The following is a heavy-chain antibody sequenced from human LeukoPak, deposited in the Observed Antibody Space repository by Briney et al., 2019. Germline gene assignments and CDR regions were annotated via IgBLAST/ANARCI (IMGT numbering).Heavy chain of an antibody. Sequence: GGSLRLSCAASGFTFSTYSMTWVRQAPGKGLEWVSYISSSSTNIYYAGSVKGRFTISRDNAKNSLYLQMNSLRAEDMAVYYCARRSSPDYYNSGTFYLFDYWGQGTLVTVSS. CDR1: GFTFSTYS. J-gene: IGHJ4*02. V-gene: IGHV3-48*01. CDR3: ARRSSPDYYNSGTFYLFDY. CDR2: ISSSSTNI. D-gene: IGHD3-10*01.